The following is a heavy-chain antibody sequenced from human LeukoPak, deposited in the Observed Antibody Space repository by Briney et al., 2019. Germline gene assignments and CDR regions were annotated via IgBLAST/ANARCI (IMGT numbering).Heavy chain of an antibody. Sequence: KPSETLSLTCTVSGGSISSSNFYWRWIRQPPGKGLEWIGSIYYSGSTYYNPSLKSRVTISVDTSKNQFSLKLSSVTAADTAVYYCARVSWFDELPNYCGQGTHVSVSS. J-gene: IGHJ4*02. V-gene: IGHV4-39*07. D-gene: IGHD3-10*01. CDR3: ARVSWFDELPNY. CDR2: IYYSGST. CDR1: GGSISSSNFY.